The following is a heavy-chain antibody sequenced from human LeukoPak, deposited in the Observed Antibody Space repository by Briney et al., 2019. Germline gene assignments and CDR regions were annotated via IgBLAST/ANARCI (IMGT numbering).Heavy chain of an antibody. Sequence: PGRSLRLSCAASGFTFSYYAIHWVRKAPGKGLEWVALIWSDGSNKYYADSVKGRITISRDNSKNTVYLQMNSLRAEDTAVYYCARELFSSGSCPDGWGQGTLVTVSS. CDR1: GFTFSYYA. V-gene: IGHV3-33*01. CDR2: IWSDGSNK. J-gene: IGHJ4*02. CDR3: ARELFSSGSCPDG. D-gene: IGHD3-10*01.